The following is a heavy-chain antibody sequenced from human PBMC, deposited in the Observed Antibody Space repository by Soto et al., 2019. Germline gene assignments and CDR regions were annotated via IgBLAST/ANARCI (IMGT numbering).Heavy chain of an antibody. V-gene: IGHV3-74*01. CDR3: ATVFEH. CDR1: GITFSGFW. CDR2: VDSAGSGT. J-gene: IGHJ4*02. Sequence: VPLVESGGGSVQPGGSLRLSCVASGITFSGFWMHWVRQVPGKGLLWVARVDSAGSGTSYADSVKGRFTISRDNAKNTLSLQMDSLRVEDTAVYYCATVFEHWGQGIPVTVSS.